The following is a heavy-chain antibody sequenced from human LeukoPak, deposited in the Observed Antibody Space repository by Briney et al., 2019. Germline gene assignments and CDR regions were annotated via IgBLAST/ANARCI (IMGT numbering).Heavy chain of an antibody. J-gene: IGHJ4*02. CDR3: ARTYYDILTAYNPYFDY. D-gene: IGHD3-9*01. V-gene: IGHV3-7*01. CDR2: IQQDGNEK. Sequence: GGSLRLSCAASGFTFSTYWMSWVRQAPGKGLEWVANIQQDGNEKYYVDSVKGRFTISRDNAKNSLYLQMNSLRAEDTAVYYCARTYYDILTAYNPYFDYWGQGTLVTVSS. CDR1: GFTFSTYW.